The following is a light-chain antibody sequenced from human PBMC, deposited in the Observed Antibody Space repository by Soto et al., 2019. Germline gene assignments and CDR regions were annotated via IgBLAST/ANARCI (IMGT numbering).Light chain of an antibody. CDR3: CSYAGSYTYV. Sequence: QSALTQPPSASGSPGQSVAISCTGTKNDIGLYDFVSWYQHHPGKAPKLMIYDVTKRPSGVRDRFSASKSGNTASLTTSGLQAEDEADYYCCSYAGSYTYVFGTGTKVTVL. CDR2: DVT. V-gene: IGLV2-11*01. CDR1: KNDIGLYDF. J-gene: IGLJ1*01.